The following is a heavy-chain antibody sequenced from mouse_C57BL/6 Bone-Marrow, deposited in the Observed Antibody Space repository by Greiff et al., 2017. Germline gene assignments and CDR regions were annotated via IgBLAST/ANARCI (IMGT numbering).Heavy chain of an antibody. CDR1: GFTFSSYA. D-gene: IGHD1-1*01. CDR2: ISDGGSYT. V-gene: IGHV5-4*01. Sequence: EVQLQESGGGLVKPGGSLKLSCAASGFTFSSYAMSWVRQTPEKRLEWVATISDGGSYTYYPDNVKGRFTISRDNAKNNLYLQMSHLQSEDTAMDYCASSTVVAPMDYWGQGTSVTVSS. CDR3: ASSTVVAPMDY. J-gene: IGHJ4*01.